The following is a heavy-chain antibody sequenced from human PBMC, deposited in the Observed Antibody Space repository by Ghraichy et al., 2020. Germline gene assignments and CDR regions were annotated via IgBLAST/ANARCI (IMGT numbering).Heavy chain of an antibody. V-gene: IGHV3-33*01. CDR2: IWYDGSNK. Sequence: GGSLRLSCAASGFTFSSYGMHWVRQAPGKGLEWVAVIWYDGSNKYYADSVKGRFTISRDNSKNTLYLQMNSLSAEDTAVYYCARDYYGSGSYYNPGYWGQGTLVTVSS. D-gene: IGHD3-10*01. CDR1: GFTFSSYG. CDR3: ARDYYGSGSYYNPGY. J-gene: IGHJ4*02.